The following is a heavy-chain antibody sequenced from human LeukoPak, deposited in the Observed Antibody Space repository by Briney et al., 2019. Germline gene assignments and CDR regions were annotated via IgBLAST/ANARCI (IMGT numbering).Heavy chain of an antibody. CDR1: GFTFSSYE. CDR3: ARHLSGINGYTYGRGIDY. CDR2: ISSSGSTI. D-gene: IGHD5-18*01. Sequence: GGSLRLSCAASGFTFSSYEMNWVRQAPGKGLEWVSYISSSGSTIYYADSVKGRFTISRDNAKNSLYLQMNSLRAEDTAVYYCARHLSGINGYTYGRGIDYWGQGTLLTVSS. V-gene: IGHV3-48*03. J-gene: IGHJ4*02.